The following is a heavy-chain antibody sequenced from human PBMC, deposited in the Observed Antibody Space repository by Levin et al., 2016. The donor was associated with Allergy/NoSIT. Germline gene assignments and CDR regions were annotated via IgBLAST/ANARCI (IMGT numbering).Heavy chain of an antibody. D-gene: IGHD5-18*01. CDR2: IYYSGST. V-gene: IGHV4-39*01. J-gene: IGHJ4*02. Sequence: GSLRLSCTVSGGSISSSSYYWGWIRQPPGKGLEWIGSIYYSGSTYYNPSLKSRVTISVDTSKNQFSLKLSSVTAADTAVYYCARLPRLRDTAMVWGQGTLVTVSS. CDR1: GGSISSSSYY. CDR3: ARLPRLRDTAMV.